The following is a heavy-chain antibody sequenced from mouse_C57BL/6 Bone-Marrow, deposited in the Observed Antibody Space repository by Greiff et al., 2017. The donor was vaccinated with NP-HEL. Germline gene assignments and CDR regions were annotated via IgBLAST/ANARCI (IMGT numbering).Heavy chain of an antibody. Sequence: EVKLEESGGGLVQPGGSLKLSCAASGFTFSDYYMYWVRQTPEKRLEWVAYISNGGGSTYYPATVKGRFTISRDNAKNTLYLQMSRLKSEDTAMYYCARHGAYYYGSSSYAMDYWGQGTSVTVSS. CDR3: ARHGAYYYGSSSYAMDY. CDR2: ISNGGGST. J-gene: IGHJ4*01. D-gene: IGHD1-1*01. CDR1: GFTFSDYY. V-gene: IGHV5-12*01.